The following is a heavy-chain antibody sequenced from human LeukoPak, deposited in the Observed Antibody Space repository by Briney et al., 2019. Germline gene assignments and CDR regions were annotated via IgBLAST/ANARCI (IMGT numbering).Heavy chain of an antibody. CDR2: IYYSGST. V-gene: IGHV4-59*01. D-gene: IGHD6-19*01. Sequence: PSGTLSLTCTVSGGSISSYYWSWIRQPPGKGLEWIGYIYYSGSTNYNPSLKSRVTISVDTSKNQFSLKLSSVTAADTAVYYCARGRYSSGIYYFDYWGQGTLVTVSS. CDR1: GGSISSYY. CDR3: ARGRYSSGIYYFDY. J-gene: IGHJ4*02.